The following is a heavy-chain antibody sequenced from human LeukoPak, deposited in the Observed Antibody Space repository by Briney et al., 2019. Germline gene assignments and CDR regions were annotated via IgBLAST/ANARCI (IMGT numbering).Heavy chain of an antibody. J-gene: IGHJ4*02. CDR2: ISTSGSPI. V-gene: IGHV3-48*03. CDR3: ARSNGWLDY. Sequence: GGPLRLSRAASDFPFNSYEMNLVRHAPGKGLEWVSYISTSGSPIYYAASVQGRFTISRDNAKNSLYLQMNSLRAEDTAVYYCARSNGWLDYWGQGTLVTVSS. CDR1: DFPFNSYE. D-gene: IGHD2-15*01.